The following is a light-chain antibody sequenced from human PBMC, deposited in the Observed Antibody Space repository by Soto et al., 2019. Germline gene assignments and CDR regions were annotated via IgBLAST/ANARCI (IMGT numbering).Light chain of an antibody. J-gene: IGKJ1*01. V-gene: IGKV3-11*01. CDR1: QSISTY. CDR3: QQYNNRPLT. Sequence: EVVLTQSPATLSLSPGERATLSCRASQSISTYLAWYQQKPGQSPRLLISDASNRATGIPARFSGSGTGTDFTLTISSLEPEDFVVYYCQQYNNRPLTFGQGTKVDIK. CDR2: DAS.